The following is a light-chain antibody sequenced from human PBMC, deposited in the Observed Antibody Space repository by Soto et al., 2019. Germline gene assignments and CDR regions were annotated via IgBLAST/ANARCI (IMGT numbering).Light chain of an antibody. CDR3: QSFDSRLSAPV. V-gene: IGLV1-40*01. Sequence: QSVLTQPPSVSGAPGQRVTISCTGSSSNIGAGFDVHWYHQIAGTAPKLLIYGNSNRPSGVPDRFSGSKSGTSASLAITGLQGDDEADYYCQSFDSRLSAPVFGGGTKLTVL. CDR1: SSNIGAGFD. CDR2: GNS. J-gene: IGLJ2*01.